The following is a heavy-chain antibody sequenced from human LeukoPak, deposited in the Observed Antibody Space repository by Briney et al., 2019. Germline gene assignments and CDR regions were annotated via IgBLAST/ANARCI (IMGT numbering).Heavy chain of an antibody. V-gene: IGHV4-34*01. Sequence: SETLSLTCAVYGGSFSGYYWSWIRQPPGKGLEWIGEINHSGSTNYNPSLKSRATISVDTSKNQFSLKLSSVTAADTAVYYCARLSPDYGDCYDYWGQGTLVTVSS. CDR1: GGSFSGYY. CDR2: INHSGST. J-gene: IGHJ4*02. CDR3: ARLSPDYGDCYDY. D-gene: IGHD4-17*01.